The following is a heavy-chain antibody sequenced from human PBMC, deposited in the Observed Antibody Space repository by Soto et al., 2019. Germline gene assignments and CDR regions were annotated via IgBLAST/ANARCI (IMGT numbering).Heavy chain of an antibody. CDR2: IYDSGST. Sequence: PSETLCLTWTVSGGSISSFSWSWIRQPPGKGMEWIGYIYDSGSTYYNSSLKSRVTMSVDTSKNQFSLKLNSVTAADTAVYYCARKLIYWGQGTPVTVSS. D-gene: IGHD2-15*01. J-gene: IGHJ4*02. CDR3: ARKLIY. V-gene: IGHV4-59*08. CDR1: GGSISSFS.